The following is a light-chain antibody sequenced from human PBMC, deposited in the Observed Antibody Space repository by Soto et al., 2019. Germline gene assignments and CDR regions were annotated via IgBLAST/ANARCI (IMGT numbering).Light chain of an antibody. Sequence: QSVLTQPASMSGSPGQSITISCTGTSSDIGDYNYVSWYQQRPDEAPKLVIYDVNSRPSVVSDRFSGSKSGNTASLTISGLQTEDEADYYCCSYTSSITYVFGTGT. CDR2: DVN. V-gene: IGLV2-14*01. CDR1: SSDIGDYNY. CDR3: CSYTSSITYV. J-gene: IGLJ1*01.